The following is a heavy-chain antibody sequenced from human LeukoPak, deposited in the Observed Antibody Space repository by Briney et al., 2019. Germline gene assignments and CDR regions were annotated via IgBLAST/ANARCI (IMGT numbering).Heavy chain of an antibody. CDR1: GFPFRRYA. CDR2: ISGSGGST. V-gene: IGHV3-23*01. J-gene: IGHJ4*02. D-gene: IGHD3-22*01. CDR3: AKANNYYDSGAYSDF. Sequence: PGGSLRLSCAASGFPFRRYAMIWVRETPGKSLEWVSAISGSGGSTNYADSVKSRFTISRDNSQNILYLQMSSLRAEDTAVYYCAKANNYYDSGAYSDFWGQGALVIVSS.